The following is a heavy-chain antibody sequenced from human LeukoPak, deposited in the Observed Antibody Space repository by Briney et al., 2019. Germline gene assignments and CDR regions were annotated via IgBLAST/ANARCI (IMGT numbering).Heavy chain of an antibody. CDR1: GGTFSSYA. CDR3: ARDYCSSTSCYPYDY. Sequence: ASVKVSCKASGGTFSSYAISWVRQAPGQGLEWMGRIIPILGIANYAQKFQGRVTITADKSTSTAYMELRSLRSDDTAVYYCARDYCSSTSCYPYDYWGQGTPVTVSS. V-gene: IGHV1-69*04. D-gene: IGHD2-2*01. CDR2: IIPILGIA. J-gene: IGHJ4*02.